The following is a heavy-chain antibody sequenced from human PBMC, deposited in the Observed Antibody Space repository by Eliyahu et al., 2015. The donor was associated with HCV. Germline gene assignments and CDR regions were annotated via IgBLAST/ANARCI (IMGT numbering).Heavy chain of an antibody. D-gene: IGHD1-26*01. CDR1: GXXXXVXS. CDR2: ISSSSNYI. J-gene: IGHJ4*02. CDR3: ARDPVGSTAQNFDY. Sequence: EVQLVESGGGLVKPGGSLRLTCAXSGXXXXVXSXNWVRQAPGKGLGXVSSISSSSNYIYYADSVKGRFTVSRDNAKNSVSLQMNSLRAEDTAVYYCARDPVGSTAQNFDYWGRGTLVTVSS. V-gene: IGHV3-21*02.